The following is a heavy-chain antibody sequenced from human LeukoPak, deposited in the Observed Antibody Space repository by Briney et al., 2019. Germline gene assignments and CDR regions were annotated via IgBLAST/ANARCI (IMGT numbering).Heavy chain of an antibody. D-gene: IGHD1-26*01. V-gene: IGHV1-69*02. J-gene: IGHJ4*02. CDR2: IIPILGIA. CDR1: GGTFSSYT. Sequence: SVKVSCKASGGTFSSYTLSWVRHAPGQGLEWMGRIIPILGIANYAQKFQGRVTITADKSTSTAYMELSSLRSEDTAVYYCARAVGATMPHFDYWGQGTLVTVSS. CDR3: ARAVGATMPHFDY.